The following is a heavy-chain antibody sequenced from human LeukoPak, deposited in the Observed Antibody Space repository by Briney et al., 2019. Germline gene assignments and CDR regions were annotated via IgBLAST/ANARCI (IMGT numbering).Heavy chain of an antibody. V-gene: IGHV4-38-2*01. D-gene: IGHD3-3*01. CDR2: LHPSGTT. CDR1: GDSITRGDF. J-gene: IGHJ6*03. CDR3: ARHSRGIGDFYFYMDV. Sequence: PSETLSPTCAVSGDSITRGDFWGWIRQPPGKGLEWIVNLHPSGTTYYNPSLKSRVTTSVDTSTNHFSLTLSSVTAADTAIYYCARHSRGIGDFYFYMDVWGKGTSVTVSS.